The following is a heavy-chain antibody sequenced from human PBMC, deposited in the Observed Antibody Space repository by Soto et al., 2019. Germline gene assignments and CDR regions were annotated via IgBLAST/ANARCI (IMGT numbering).Heavy chain of an antibody. J-gene: IGHJ4*02. CDR2: ISAYNGNT. Sequence: ASVKVSCKASGYTFTSYGISWVRQAPGQGLEWMGWISAYNGNTNYAQKLQGRVTMTTDTSTSTAYMERRSLRSDDTAVYYCARTPSGYSSSWYFDYWGQGTLVTVSS. D-gene: IGHD6-13*01. CDR3: ARTPSGYSSSWYFDY. CDR1: GYTFTSYG. V-gene: IGHV1-18*01.